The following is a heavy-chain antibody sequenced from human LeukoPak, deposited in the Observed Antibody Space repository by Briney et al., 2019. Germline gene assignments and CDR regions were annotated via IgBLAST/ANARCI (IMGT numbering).Heavy chain of an antibody. Sequence: GASVKVSCKASGGTFSSYAISWVRQAPGQGLEWMGGIIPIFGTANYAQKFQGRVTITADESTSTAYMELSSLRSEDTAVYYCAREGVYSSSLGDFDYWGQGTLVTVSS. CDR1: GGTFSSYA. V-gene: IGHV1-69*01. J-gene: IGHJ4*02. D-gene: IGHD6-6*01. CDR3: AREGVYSSSLGDFDY. CDR2: IIPIFGTA.